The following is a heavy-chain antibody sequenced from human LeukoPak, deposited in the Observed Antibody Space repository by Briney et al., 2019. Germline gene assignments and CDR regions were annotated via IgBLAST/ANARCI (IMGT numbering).Heavy chain of an antibody. CDR2: ICPGDSDT. D-gene: IGHD1-26*01. CDR1: GYNFTNHC. CDR3: ARHSENYFDY. V-gene: IGHV5-51*01. Sequence: GESLKISCKGSGYNFTNHCIGWVRQMPGKGLEWMGIICPGDSDTRYSPSFQGQVTISADKSISTAYLQWSSLKASDTAMYYCARHSENYFDYWGQGTLVTVSS. J-gene: IGHJ4*02.